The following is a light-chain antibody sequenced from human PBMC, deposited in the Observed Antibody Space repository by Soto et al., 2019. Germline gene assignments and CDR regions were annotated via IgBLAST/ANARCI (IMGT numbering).Light chain of an antibody. J-gene: IGKJ1*01. V-gene: IGKV3-20*01. CDR2: AAS. Sequence: DIVLTQSPGALSFSPGDRAALSCRASETVSSDFLAWYQQKPGQAPRLLIYAASSRATGIPDRFSGTGSERDLTLTISGLEPEDFAVYYCWKYGRSPGWTVGRWTKG. CDR3: WKYGRSPGWT. CDR1: ETVSSDF.